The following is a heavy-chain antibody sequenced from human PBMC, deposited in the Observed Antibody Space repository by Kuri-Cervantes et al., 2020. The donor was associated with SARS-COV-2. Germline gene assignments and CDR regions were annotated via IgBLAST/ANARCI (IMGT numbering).Heavy chain of an antibody. V-gene: IGHV4-59*04. D-gene: IGHD2-15*01. J-gene: IGHJ5*02. CDR3: ASSVVVADHGRGNWFDP. Sequence: SETLSLTCTVSGGSISSYYWSWIRQPPGKGLEWIGYIYYSGSTYYNPSLKRRVTISVDTSKNQFSLKLSSVTAADTAVYYCASSVVVADHGRGNWFDPWGQGTMVTVSS. CDR1: GGSISSYY. CDR2: IYYSGST.